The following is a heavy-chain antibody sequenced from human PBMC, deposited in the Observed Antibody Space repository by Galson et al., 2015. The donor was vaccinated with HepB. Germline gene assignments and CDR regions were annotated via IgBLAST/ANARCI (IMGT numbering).Heavy chain of an antibody. CDR2: ISSSSSYI. V-gene: IGHV3-21*01. Sequence: SLRLSCAASGFTFSSYSMNWVRQAPGKGLEWVSSISSSSSYIYYADSVKGRFTISRDNAKNSLYLQMNSLRAEDTAVYYCARDHVPEYSSSSVRERTIVGGAYWGQGTLVTVSS. CDR3: ARDHVPEYSSSSVRERTIVGGAY. D-gene: IGHD6-6*01. CDR1: GFTFSSYS. J-gene: IGHJ4*02.